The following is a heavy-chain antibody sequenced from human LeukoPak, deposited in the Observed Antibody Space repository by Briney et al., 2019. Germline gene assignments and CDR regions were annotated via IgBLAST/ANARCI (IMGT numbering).Heavy chain of an antibody. V-gene: IGHV1-46*01. D-gene: IGHD2-15*01. CDR2: INPSGGST. CDR3: ARDQYCSAGSCYSKDNKFDP. J-gene: IGHJ5*02. CDR1: GYTFTNYY. Sequence: ASVKVSCKASGYTFTNYYMHWVRQAPGQGLEWMGIINPSGGSTSYAQKFQGRVTMTRDMSTSTVYMELSSLRSEDTAVYYCARDQYCSAGSCYSKDNKFDPWGQGTLVTVSS.